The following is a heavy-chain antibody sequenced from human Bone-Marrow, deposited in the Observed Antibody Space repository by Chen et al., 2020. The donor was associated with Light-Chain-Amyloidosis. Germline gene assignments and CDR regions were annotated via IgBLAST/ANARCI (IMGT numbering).Heavy chain of an antibody. D-gene: IGHD5-12*01. Sequence: EVQLEQSGPEVKKPGESLKISCKGSGYTFPNYWIGWVRQMPGKGLEWMGVIYPDDSDARYSPSFEGQVTISADKSITTAYLQWRSLKASDTAMYYCARRRDGYNFDYWGQGTLLTVSS. CDR3: ARRRDGYNFDY. V-gene: IGHV5-51*01. CDR1: GYTFPNYW. CDR2: IYPDDSDA. J-gene: IGHJ4*02.